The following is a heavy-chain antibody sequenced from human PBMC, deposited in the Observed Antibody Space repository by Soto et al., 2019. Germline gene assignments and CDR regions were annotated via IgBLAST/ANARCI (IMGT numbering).Heavy chain of an antibody. D-gene: IGHD1-26*01. V-gene: IGHV3-9*01. Sequence: EVQLVESGGGLVQPGRSLRLSCAASGFTFDDYAMHWVRQAPGKGLEWVSGISWNSGSIGYADSVKGRFTISRDNAKNSLYLQMNSLRAEDTALYYCAKAQWELLNLMGDAFDIWGQGTMVTVSS. J-gene: IGHJ3*02. CDR3: AKAQWELLNLMGDAFDI. CDR1: GFTFDDYA. CDR2: ISWNSGSI.